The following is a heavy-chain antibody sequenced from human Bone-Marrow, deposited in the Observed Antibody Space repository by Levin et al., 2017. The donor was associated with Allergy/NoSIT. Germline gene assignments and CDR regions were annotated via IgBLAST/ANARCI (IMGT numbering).Heavy chain of an antibody. CDR3: ASPTVPHSSGWYSVDH. Sequence: KVSCKGSGYSFSNYWIGWVRQMPGKGLEWMGIIHPDDSDTRYSPSFQGQVTFSADKSISTAYLHWSSLKASDTAMYYCASPTVPHSSGWYSVDHWGQGTLVTVSS. V-gene: IGHV5-51*01. D-gene: IGHD6-19*01. J-gene: IGHJ4*02. CDR2: IHPDDSDT. CDR1: GYSFSNYW.